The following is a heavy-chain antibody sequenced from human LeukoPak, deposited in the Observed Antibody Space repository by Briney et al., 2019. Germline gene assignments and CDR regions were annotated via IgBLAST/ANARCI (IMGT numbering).Heavy chain of an antibody. CDR3: ARDPGLYAFDI. Sequence: MSSETLSLTCTVSGGSISSYYWSWIRLPPGKGLEWIGYIYYSGSTNYNPSLKSRVTISVDTSKNQFSLKLSSVTAADTAVYYCARDPGLYAFDIWGQGTMVTVSS. CDR2: IYYSGST. J-gene: IGHJ3*02. CDR1: GGSISSYY. V-gene: IGHV4-59*01.